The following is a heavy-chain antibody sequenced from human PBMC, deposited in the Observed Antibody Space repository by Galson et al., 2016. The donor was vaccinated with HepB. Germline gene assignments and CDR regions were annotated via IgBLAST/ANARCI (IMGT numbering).Heavy chain of an antibody. D-gene: IGHD3-16*02. J-gene: IGHJ4*02. Sequence: SLRLSCAASGFTFDDYGMNWVRQAPGKGLEWVSGLNWNGGSTVYADSVKGRFTISRDNAKNSLYLQMNSLGAEDTALYYCARGNYVWGNYRYTLDYWGQGTLVTVSS. CDR2: LNWNGGST. V-gene: IGHV3-20*04. CDR3: ARGNYVWGNYRYTLDY. CDR1: GFTFDDYG.